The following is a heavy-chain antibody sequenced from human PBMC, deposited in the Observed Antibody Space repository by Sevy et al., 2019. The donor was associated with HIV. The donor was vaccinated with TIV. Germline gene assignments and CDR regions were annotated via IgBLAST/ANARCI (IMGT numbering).Heavy chain of an antibody. V-gene: IGHV3-30*04. D-gene: IGHD1-26*01. CDR2: TSCDGSHK. Sequence: GWSLRLSCTVSGFIFSNFAMHWVRQAPGKGLEWVAVTSCDGSHKYYSDSVKGRFTVSRDNSRNILSLEMSSLRRDDTAVYYCARGENNDEFFQYWGQGTLVTVSS. CDR1: GFIFSNFA. J-gene: IGHJ1*01. CDR3: ARGENNDEFFQY.